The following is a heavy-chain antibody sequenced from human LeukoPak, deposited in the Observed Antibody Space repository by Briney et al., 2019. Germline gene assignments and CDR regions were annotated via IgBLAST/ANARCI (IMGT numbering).Heavy chain of an antibody. V-gene: IGHV3-48*01. CDR3: ARELGYCSSTSCYGY. CDR2: ISSSSSSI. Sequence: PGGSLILSCAASGFAFSSYGMNWVRQAPGKGLEWVSYISSSSSSIYYADSVKGRFTISRDSAKSSLYLQMNSLRAEDTAVYYCARELGYCSSTSCYGYWGQGTLVTVSS. D-gene: IGHD2-2*01. CDR1: GFAFSSYG. J-gene: IGHJ4*02.